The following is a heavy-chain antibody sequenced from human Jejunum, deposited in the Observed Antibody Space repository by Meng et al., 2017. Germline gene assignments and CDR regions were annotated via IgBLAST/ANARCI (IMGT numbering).Heavy chain of an antibody. CDR3: ARDPATGYSSGWYDY. J-gene: IGHJ4*02. Sequence: ASVKVSCKTSEHTSTYYVHWVRQAPGQGLEWMGIIKASDGSARYAQMFQGRVTLTWDRSTNTVYMELSSLRSDDTAVYYCARDPATGYSSGWYDYWGQGTLVTVSS. CDR2: IKASDGSA. V-gene: IGHV1-46*01. CDR1: EHTSTYY. D-gene: IGHD6-19*01.